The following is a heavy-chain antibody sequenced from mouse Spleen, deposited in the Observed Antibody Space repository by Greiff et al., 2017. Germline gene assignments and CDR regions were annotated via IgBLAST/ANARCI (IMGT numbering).Heavy chain of an antibody. J-gene: IGHJ2*01. CDR3: ARAYYGNYFDY. Sequence: QVQLQQSGPELVKPGASVRISCKASGYTFTSYYIHWVKQRPGQGLEWIGWIYPGNVNTKYNEKFKGKATLTADKSSSTAYMQLSSLTSEDSAVYFCARAYYGNYFDYWGQGTTLTVSS. V-gene: IGHV1S56*01. D-gene: IGHD2-10*01. CDR1: GYTFTSYY. CDR2: IYPGNVNT.